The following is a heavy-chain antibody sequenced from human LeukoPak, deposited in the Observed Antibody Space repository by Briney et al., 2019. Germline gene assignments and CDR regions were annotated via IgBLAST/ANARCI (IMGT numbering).Heavy chain of an antibody. J-gene: IGHJ4*02. D-gene: IGHD6-19*01. CDR3: AREKQWLIDY. V-gene: IGHV4-39*07. CDR1: GGSISSSNYY. CDR2: MYYSGGT. Sequence: SETLSLTCTVSGGSISSSNYYWGWIRQPPGKGLEWIGSMYYSGGTYYNPSLKSRVTISVDTSKNQFSLKLSSVTAADTAVYYCAREKQWLIDYWGQGTLVTVSS.